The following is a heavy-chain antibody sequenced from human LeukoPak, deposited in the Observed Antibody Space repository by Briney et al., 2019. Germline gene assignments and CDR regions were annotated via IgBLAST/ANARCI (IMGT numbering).Heavy chain of an antibody. V-gene: IGHV3-23*01. D-gene: IGHD3-22*01. CDR2: ISGSGGST. CDR3: AKVGSYHDFDY. CDR1: GFTFSSYG. Sequence: PGGSLRLSCAASGFTFSSYGMSWVRQAPGKGLEWVSAISGSGGSTYYADSVEGRFTISRDNSKNTLFLQMNSLRAEDTAVYYCAKVGSYHDFDYWGQGTLVTVSS. J-gene: IGHJ4*02.